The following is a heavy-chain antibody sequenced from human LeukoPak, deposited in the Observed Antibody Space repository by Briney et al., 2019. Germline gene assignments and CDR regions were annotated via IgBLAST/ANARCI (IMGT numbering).Heavy chain of an antibody. J-gene: IGHJ4*02. V-gene: IGHV3-23*01. Sequence: GGSLRLSCAASGFSFSSYAMTWVRQAPGKGQEGGSAISGSGGSTAYADSVKGRFTISRDNSKNTLFLQMNSLRAEDTAVYYCAKKTASTGWEPFDYWGQGTLVTVS. CDR1: GFSFSSYA. D-gene: IGHD2-8*02. CDR3: AKKTASTGWEPFDY. CDR2: ISGSGGST.